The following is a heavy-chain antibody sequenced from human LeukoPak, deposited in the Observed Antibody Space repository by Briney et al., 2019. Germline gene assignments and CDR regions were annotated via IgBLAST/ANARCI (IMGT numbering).Heavy chain of an antibody. Sequence: GGSLRLSCVVSGFTFSNYWMSWLRQAPGKGLEWVINIRPDGGEKYFVDSVKGRFTISRDNAKNSLYLQMNSLRAEDTAVYYCASQMYYYDSSGFDYWGQGTLVTVSS. CDR3: ASQMYYYDSSGFDY. CDR2: IRPDGGEK. CDR1: GFTFSNYW. J-gene: IGHJ4*02. V-gene: IGHV3-7*01. D-gene: IGHD3-22*01.